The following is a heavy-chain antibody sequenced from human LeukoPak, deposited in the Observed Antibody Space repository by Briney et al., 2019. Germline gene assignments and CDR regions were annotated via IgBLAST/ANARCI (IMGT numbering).Heavy chain of an antibody. J-gene: IGHJ5*02. CDR1: GFTFSSYA. CDR2: ISYDGSNK. Sequence: PGGSLRLSCAASGFTFSSYAMHWVRQAPGKGLEWVAVISYDGSNKYYADSVKGRFTISRDNSKNTLYLQMNSLRAEDTAVYYCAREIVSSSPRGGNWFDPWGQGTLVTVSS. D-gene: IGHD6-6*01. V-gene: IGHV3-30-3*01. CDR3: AREIVSSSPRGGNWFDP.